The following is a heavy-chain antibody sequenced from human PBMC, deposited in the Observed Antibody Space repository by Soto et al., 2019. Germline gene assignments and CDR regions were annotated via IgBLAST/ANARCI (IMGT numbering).Heavy chain of an antibody. Sequence: EVQLVESGGGLVQPGGSLRLACAGSGFRVSDYWMHWVRQAPGKGLVWVSRVSNEGSKEYADFVKGRFTLSKDNAKNTVDLDMYSLSVEETALYDGTATPRNGMVVWGQGTKVTVAS. CDR2: VSNEGSK. J-gene: IGHJ6*02. V-gene: IGHV3-74*01. CDR3: TATPRNGMVV. CDR1: GFRVSDYW.